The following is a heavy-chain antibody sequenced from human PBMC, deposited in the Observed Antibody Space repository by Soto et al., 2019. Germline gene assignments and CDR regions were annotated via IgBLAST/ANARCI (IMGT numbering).Heavy chain of an antibody. Sequence: GGSLRLSCKVSGFTLSTSAMNWVRQAPGKGLEWDSYINTDGDVRHYADSVKGRFTVSRDNAKNLVYLQMNNVGADDTAVYFCTRRDVFDLWGQGATVTVSS. CDR2: INTDGDVR. J-gene: IGHJ3*01. CDR1: GFTLSTSA. V-gene: IGHV3-48*01. CDR3: TRRDVFDL.